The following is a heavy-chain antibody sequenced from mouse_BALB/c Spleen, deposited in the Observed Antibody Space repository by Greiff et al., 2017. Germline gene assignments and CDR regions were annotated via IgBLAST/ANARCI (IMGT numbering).Heavy chain of an antibody. Sequence: EVHLVESGGGLVQPGGSLKLSCAASGFTFSSYGMSWVRQTPDKRLELVATINSNGGSTYYPDSVKGRFTISRDNAKNTLYLQMSSLKSEDTAMYYCARTGTQYYAMDYWGQGTSVTVSS. J-gene: IGHJ4*01. D-gene: IGHD4-1*01. CDR2: INSNGGST. V-gene: IGHV5-6-3*01. CDR3: ARTGTQYYAMDY. CDR1: GFTFSSYG.